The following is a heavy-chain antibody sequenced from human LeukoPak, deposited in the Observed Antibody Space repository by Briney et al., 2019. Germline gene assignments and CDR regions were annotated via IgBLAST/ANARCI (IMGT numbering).Heavy chain of an antibody. Sequence: PGGSLRLSCAASGFTFSSYSMNWVRQAPGKGLEWVSSISSSSSYIYYADSVKGRFTISRDNAKNSLYLQMNSLRAEDTAVYYCARAGREVPAATYWGQGTLVTVSS. D-gene: IGHD2-2*01. CDR1: GFTFSSYS. CDR2: ISSSSSYI. J-gene: IGHJ4*02. V-gene: IGHV3-21*01. CDR3: ARAGREVPAATY.